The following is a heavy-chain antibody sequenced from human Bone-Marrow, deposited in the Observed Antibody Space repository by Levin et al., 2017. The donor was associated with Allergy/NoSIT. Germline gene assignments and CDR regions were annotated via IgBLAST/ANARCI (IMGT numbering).Heavy chain of an antibody. J-gene: IGHJ4*02. CDR2: ISGSGGST. CDR3: AKGSITMIVVVNDYFDY. Sequence: ETLSLTCAASGFTFSSYAMSWVRQAPGKGLEWVSAISGSGGSTYYADSVKGRFTISRDNSKNTLYLQMNSLRAEDTAVYYCAKGSITMIVVVNDYFDYWGQGTLVTVSS. V-gene: IGHV3-23*01. CDR1: GFTFSSYA. D-gene: IGHD3-22*01.